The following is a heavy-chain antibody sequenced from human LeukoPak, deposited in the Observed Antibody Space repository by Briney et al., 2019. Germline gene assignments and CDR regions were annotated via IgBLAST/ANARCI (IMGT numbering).Heavy chain of an antibody. CDR2: ISSSGSTI. Sequence: TGGSLRLSCAASGFTFSSYEMNWVRQAPGKGLEWVSYISSSGSTIYYADPVKSRFTISRDNAKNSLYLQMNSLRAEDTAVYYCARGIFTFGGVIANFDYWGQGTLVTVSS. V-gene: IGHV3-48*03. CDR3: ARGIFTFGGVIANFDY. CDR1: GFTFSSYE. D-gene: IGHD3-16*02. J-gene: IGHJ4*02.